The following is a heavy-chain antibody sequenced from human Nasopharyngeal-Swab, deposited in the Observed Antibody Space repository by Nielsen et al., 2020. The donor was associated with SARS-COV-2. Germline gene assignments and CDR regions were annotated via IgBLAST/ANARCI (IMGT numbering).Heavy chain of an antibody. Sequence: GESLKISCAASGFTFDDYAMHWVRQAPGKGLEWVSLISGDGGSTYYADSVKGRFTISRDNSKNSLYLQMNSLRTEDTALYYCAKDMKALGYDFWSGPLDYWGRGTLVTVSS. V-gene: IGHV3-43*02. J-gene: IGHJ4*02. CDR1: GFTFDDYA. D-gene: IGHD3-3*01. CDR3: AKDMKALGYDFWSGPLDY. CDR2: ISGDGGST.